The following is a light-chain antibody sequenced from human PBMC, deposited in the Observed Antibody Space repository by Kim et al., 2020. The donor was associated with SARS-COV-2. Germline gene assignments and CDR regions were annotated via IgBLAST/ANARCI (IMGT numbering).Light chain of an antibody. CDR1: KLGEKY. J-gene: IGLJ2*01. V-gene: IGLV3-1*01. CDR2: QDS. Sequence: VSTGKSARITCSGEKLGEKYACWYQQRPGQTPVLVIYQDSKRASGISERFSGPNSAHTATLTTRGTQAMDEDDYYCQEWGSSPMVFGGGTKVTVL. CDR3: QEWGSSPMV.